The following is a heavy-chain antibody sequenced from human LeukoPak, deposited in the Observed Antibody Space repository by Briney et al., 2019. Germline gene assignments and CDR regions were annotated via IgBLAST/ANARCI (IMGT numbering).Heavy chain of an antibody. CDR2: INQDGSAK. Sequence: PGGSLRLSCADSGFLFSNSWMAWVRQAPGRGLEWSANINQDGSAKTCVASVKGRFTISRDNAKNSLYLQMNSLRAEDTAMYYCARDSGYNAFDYWGQGTLVTVSS. CDR1: GFLFSNSW. D-gene: IGHD5-12*01. CDR3: ARDSGYNAFDY. V-gene: IGHV3-7*05. J-gene: IGHJ4*02.